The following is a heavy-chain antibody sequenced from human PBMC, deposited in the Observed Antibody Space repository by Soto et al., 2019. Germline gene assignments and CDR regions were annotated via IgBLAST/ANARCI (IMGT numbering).Heavy chain of an antibody. D-gene: IGHD6-13*01. Sequence: EVQLLESGGGLVQPGGSLRLSCAASGFTFSSYAMSWVRQAPGKGLERVSAISGSGGSTYYADSVKGRFTISRDNSKNTLDLQMNSLRAEDTAVYYCAKDQFVVQQQLVLDYWGQGTLVTVSS. CDR2: ISGSGGST. CDR1: GFTFSSYA. CDR3: AKDQFVVQQQLVLDY. V-gene: IGHV3-23*01. J-gene: IGHJ4*02.